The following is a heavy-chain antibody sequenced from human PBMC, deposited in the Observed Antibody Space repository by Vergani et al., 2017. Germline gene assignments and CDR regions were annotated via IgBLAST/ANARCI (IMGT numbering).Heavy chain of an antibody. CDR3: ARSIVSRNPPDYFDN. D-gene: IGHD1-14*01. Sequence: QVQLQESGPGLVRPSETLSLTCTVSGGSLSGYYWNWIRQTPGEGLEWIGYVEDSGYLNYNPSLKTRVSMSSDTSNNQFSLMLSSVTVADTAEYYCARSIVSRNPPDYFDNGGQGTLVTVSS. CDR1: GGSLSGYY. CDR2: VEDSGYL. V-gene: IGHV4-59*01. J-gene: IGHJ4*02.